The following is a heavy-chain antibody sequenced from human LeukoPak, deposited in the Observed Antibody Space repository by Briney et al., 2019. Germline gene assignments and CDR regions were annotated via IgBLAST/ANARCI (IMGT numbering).Heavy chain of an antibody. CDR2: ISSSGSTI. CDR3: ARGNWNPARFDY. J-gene: IGHJ4*02. V-gene: IGHV3-48*04. Sequence: GGSLRLSCAASGFTFSSYSINWIRQAPGKGLEWVSYISSSGSTIYYADSVKGRFTISRDNAKNSLYLQMNSLRAEDTAVYYCARGNWNPARFDYWGQGTLVTVSS. CDR1: GFTFSSYS. D-gene: IGHD1-1*01.